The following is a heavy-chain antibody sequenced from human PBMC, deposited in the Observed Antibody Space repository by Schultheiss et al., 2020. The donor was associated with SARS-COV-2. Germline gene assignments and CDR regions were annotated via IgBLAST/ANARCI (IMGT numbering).Heavy chain of an antibody. J-gene: IGHJ4*02. V-gene: IGHV3-33*08. CDR1: GFTFSDYY. D-gene: IGHD6-19*01. CDR3: ARDSLLIAVAGIDY. Sequence: SCAASGFTFSDYYMSWIRQAPGKGLEWVAVIWYDGSNKYYADSVKGRFTISRDNSKNTLYLQMNSLRAEDTAVYYCARDSLLIAVAGIDYWGQGTLVTVSS. CDR2: IWYDGSNK.